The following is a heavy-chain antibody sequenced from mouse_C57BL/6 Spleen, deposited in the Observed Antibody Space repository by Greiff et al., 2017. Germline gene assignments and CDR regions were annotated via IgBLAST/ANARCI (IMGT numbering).Heavy chain of an antibody. CDR1: GYAFSSYW. D-gene: IGHD1-1*01. J-gene: IGHJ1*03. V-gene: IGHV1-80*01. CDR3: VRGGYYGRAYWYFDV. CDR2: IYPGDGDT. Sequence: QVQLQQSGAELVKPGASVKISCKASGYAFSSYWMNWVKQRPGKGLEWIGQIYPGDGDTNYNGKFKGKATLTADKSSSTAYMQLSSLTSEDSAVYFCVRGGYYGRAYWYFDVWGTGTTGTVSS.